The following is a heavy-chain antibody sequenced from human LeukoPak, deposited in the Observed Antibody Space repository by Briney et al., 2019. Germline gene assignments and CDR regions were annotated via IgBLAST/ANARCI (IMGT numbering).Heavy chain of an antibody. Sequence: SETLSLTCAVYGGSFSGYYWTWIRQPPGKGLEWVGEINHSGSTKYNSSVKSRVTISVDTSKKEFFLELSSVTAADTAMYCCARGKVEDGSSWYDYWGQGTLVTVSS. CDR3: ARGKVEDGSSWYDY. CDR1: GGSFSGYY. D-gene: IGHD6-13*01. CDR2: INHSGST. V-gene: IGHV4-34*01. J-gene: IGHJ4*02.